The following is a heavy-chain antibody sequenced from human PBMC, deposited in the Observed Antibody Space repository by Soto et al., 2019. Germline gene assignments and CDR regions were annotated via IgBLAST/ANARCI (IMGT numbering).Heavy chain of an antibody. V-gene: IGHV4-59*08. CDR3: ARQRFGWNYWFDP. J-gene: IGHJ5*02. CDR2: IYYSGST. CDR1: GGSISSYY. Sequence: PSETLSLTCTVSGGSISSYYWSWIRQPPGKGLEWIGYIYYSGSTNYNPSLKSRVTISVDTSKNQFSLKLSSVTAADTAVYYCARQRFGWNYWFDPWGQGTLVTVSS. D-gene: IGHD1-7*01.